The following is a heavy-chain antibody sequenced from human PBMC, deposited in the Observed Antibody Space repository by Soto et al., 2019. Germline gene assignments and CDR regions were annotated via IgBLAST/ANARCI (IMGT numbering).Heavy chain of an antibody. CDR2: IYYSGET. Sequence: QVQLQESGPGLVKPSETLSLTCTVSGDSISRYYWSWIRLSPGKGLEWIGYIYYSGETNYNPSVKSRVTISVGRTKNQFSRKLSSVTAADTAVYYCARDQGGEFLKGSGMDVWGQGTTVTVSS. CDR3: ARDQGGEFLKGSGMDV. V-gene: IGHV4-59*01. D-gene: IGHD3-10*01. CDR1: GDSISRYY. J-gene: IGHJ6*02.